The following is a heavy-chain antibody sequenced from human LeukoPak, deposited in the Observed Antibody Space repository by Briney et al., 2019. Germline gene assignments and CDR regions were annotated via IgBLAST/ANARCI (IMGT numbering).Heavy chain of an antibody. CDR2: VNPDDSDT. Sequence: GESLKISCKGSGYSFTSHWTGWVRQMPGKGLEWMGIVNPDDSDTIYSPSFQGQVTISADESITTAHLQWSSLKASDTAMYYCARLRWPRGGRSSFDYWGQGALVTVSS. CDR3: ARLRWPRGGRSSFDY. CDR1: GYSFTSHW. V-gene: IGHV5-51*01. D-gene: IGHD3-10*01. J-gene: IGHJ4*02.